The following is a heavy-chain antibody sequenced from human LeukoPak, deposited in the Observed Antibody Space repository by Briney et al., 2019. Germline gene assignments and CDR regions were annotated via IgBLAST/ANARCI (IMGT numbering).Heavy chain of an antibody. J-gene: IGHJ4*02. D-gene: IGHD6-19*01. V-gene: IGHV4-4*07. Sequence: SETLSLTCSVSGGAISSYYWSWIRRPAGKGLEWIGRIYTSGSTNYNPSLKSRVTMSVDTSKNQFSLKLNSVTAADTAVYYCARDCGLAVAGTCWGQGTLVTVSS. CDR1: GGAISSYY. CDR3: ARDCGLAVAGTC. CDR2: IYTSGST.